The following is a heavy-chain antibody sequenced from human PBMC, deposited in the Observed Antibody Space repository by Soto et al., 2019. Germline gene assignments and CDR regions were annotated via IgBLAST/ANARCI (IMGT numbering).Heavy chain of an antibody. CDR2: IWYDGSNK. CDR1: GFTFSSYG. V-gene: IGHV3-33*01. Sequence: QVQLVESGGGVVQPGRSLRLSCAASGFTFSSYGMHWVRQAPGKGLEWVAVIWYDGSNKYYADSVKGRFTISRDNSKNTLYLQMNSLRAEDTAVYYCARTSADGYNPAPWSLIDYWGQGTLVTVSS. J-gene: IGHJ4*02. D-gene: IGHD5-12*01. CDR3: ARTSADGYNPAPWSLIDY.